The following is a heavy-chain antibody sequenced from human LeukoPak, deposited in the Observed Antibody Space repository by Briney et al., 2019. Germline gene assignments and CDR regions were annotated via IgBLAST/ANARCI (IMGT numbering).Heavy chain of an antibody. CDR3: ARKIVTTDAGIDY. CDR2: IYYSGST. CDR1: GGSISSSSYY. V-gene: IGHV4-39*01. Sequence: SETLSLTCTVSGGSISSSSYYWGWIRQPPGKGLEWIGSIYYSGSTYYNPSLKSRVTISVDTSKNQFSLKLSSVTAADTAVYYCARKIVTTDAGIDYWGQGTLVTVSS. J-gene: IGHJ4*02. D-gene: IGHD1-1*01.